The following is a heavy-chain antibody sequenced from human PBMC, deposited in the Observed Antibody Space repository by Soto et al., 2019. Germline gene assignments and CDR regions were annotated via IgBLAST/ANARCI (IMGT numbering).Heavy chain of an antibody. J-gene: IGHJ4*02. Sequence: TSETLSLTCTVSGGSIRSYYRTWIRQPPGTGLEWLGYIFYSGSTFYNPSLTSRVTISIHTSKSQFSLQLTSVTAADTAVYYCARGAADTAMVDSWGQGTLVTV. V-gene: IGHV4-59*01. CDR3: ARGAADTAMVDS. D-gene: IGHD5-18*01. CDR1: GGSIRSYY. CDR2: IFYSGST.